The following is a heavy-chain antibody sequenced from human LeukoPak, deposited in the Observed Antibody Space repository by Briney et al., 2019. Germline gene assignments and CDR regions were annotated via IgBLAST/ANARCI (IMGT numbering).Heavy chain of an antibody. J-gene: IGHJ5*02. CDR3: ARGDFWSAYYNA. CDR2: IYSGNTT. Sequence: GGSLPLSCAVSGFTVSNNYMSWVRQAPGKGLECVSIIYSGNTTYHTHSVKGRFTISRDNSRNTLHLQMSSLRAEDTAVYYCARGDFWSAYYNAWGQGTLVPV. CDR1: GFTVSNNY. V-gene: IGHV3-66*01. D-gene: IGHD3-3*01.